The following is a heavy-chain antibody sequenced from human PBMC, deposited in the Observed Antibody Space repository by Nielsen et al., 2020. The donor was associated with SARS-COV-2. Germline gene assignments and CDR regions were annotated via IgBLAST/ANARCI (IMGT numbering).Heavy chain of an antibody. CDR3: AKDMRGYCSSTSCPGAFDI. V-gene: IGHV3-48*03. Sequence: GESLKISCAASGFTFSSYEMNWVRQAPGKGLEWVSYISSSGSTIYYADSVKGRFTISRDNAKNSLYLQMNSLRAEDTALYYCAKDMRGYCSSTSCPGAFDIWGQGTMVTVSS. D-gene: IGHD2-2*01. CDR1: GFTFSSYE. CDR2: ISSSGSTI. J-gene: IGHJ3*02.